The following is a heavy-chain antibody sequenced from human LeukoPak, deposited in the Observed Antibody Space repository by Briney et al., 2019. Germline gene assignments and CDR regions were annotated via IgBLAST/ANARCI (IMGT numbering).Heavy chain of an antibody. V-gene: IGHV5-51*01. D-gene: IGHD3-22*01. CDR3: ARPNITSYYDSRGYDTFDV. Sequence: GESLKISCKGSGYRFNAYWIAWGRQMPGKGLEWMGIIYPDESDTRYSPSFQGQVTISADKSVRTAYLQWGSLKASDTAMYYCARPNITSYYDSRGYDTFDVWGQGTMVTVSS. CDR1: GYRFNAYW. CDR2: IYPDESDT. J-gene: IGHJ3*01.